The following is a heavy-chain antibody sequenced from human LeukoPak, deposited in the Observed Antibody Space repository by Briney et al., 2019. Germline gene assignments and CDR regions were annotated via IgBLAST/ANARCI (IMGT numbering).Heavy chain of an antibody. Sequence: GGSLRLSCAASGFTVSSNYMSWVRQAPGKRLEWVSVIYSGGSTYYADSVKGRFTISRDNSKNTLYLQMNSLRAEDTAVYYCAREGIAATVGIDWGQGTLVTVSS. CDR2: IYSGGST. CDR3: AREGIAATVGID. V-gene: IGHV3-66*01. D-gene: IGHD6-13*01. CDR1: GFTVSSNY. J-gene: IGHJ4*02.